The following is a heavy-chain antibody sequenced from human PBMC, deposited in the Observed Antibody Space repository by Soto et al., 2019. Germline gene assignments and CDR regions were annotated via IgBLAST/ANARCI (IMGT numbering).Heavy chain of an antibody. D-gene: IGHD1-26*01. Sequence: EVQLVESGGGLVQPGRSLRLSCAASGFTFDDYAMHWVRQAPGKGLEWVSGISWNSGSIGYADSVKGRFTISRDNAKNSLYLQMNSLRAEDTALYYCAKGIVGATLASSAFDIWGQGTMVTVSS. CDR3: AKGIVGATLASSAFDI. CDR2: ISWNSGSI. J-gene: IGHJ3*02. CDR1: GFTFDDYA. V-gene: IGHV3-9*01.